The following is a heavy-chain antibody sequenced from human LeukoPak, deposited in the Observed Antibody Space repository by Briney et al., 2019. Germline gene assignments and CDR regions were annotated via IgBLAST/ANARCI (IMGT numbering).Heavy chain of an antibody. CDR2: INHSGST. Sequence: PSETLSLTCAVYGGSFSGYYWSWIRQPPGKGLEWIGEINHSGSTNYSPPLKSRVTISVDTSEDQFSLKLSSVTAADTAVYYCARRRLKGYYGSGSYYPHYGMDVWGKGTTVTVSS. J-gene: IGHJ6*04. CDR3: ARRRLKGYYGSGSYYPHYGMDV. D-gene: IGHD3-10*01. CDR1: GGSFSGYY. V-gene: IGHV4-34*01.